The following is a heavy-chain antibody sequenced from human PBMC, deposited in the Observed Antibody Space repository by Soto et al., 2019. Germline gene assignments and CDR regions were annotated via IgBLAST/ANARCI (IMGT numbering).Heavy chain of an antibody. V-gene: IGHV4-59*08. Sequence: TWETLSLTCTVSSASISSYYWSWIRQPPGKGLEWIGYIYYSGSTNYNPSLKSRVTISVDTSTNKFSLKLTSVTAADTAVYYCARRSYSTSCYDIDSWGQGTELTVSS. J-gene: IGHJ4*02. D-gene: IGHD6-13*01. CDR2: IYYSGST. CDR3: ARRSYSTSCYDIDS. CDR1: SASISSYY.